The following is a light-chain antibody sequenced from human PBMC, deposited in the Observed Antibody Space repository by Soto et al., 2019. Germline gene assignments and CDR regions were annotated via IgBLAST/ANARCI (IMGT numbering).Light chain of an antibody. CDR2: GAS. CDR1: QSVSSSY. J-gene: IGKJ3*01. Sequence: EIVLTQSPGTLSLSPGERATLSCRASQSVSSSYLAWYQQKPGQAPRLLIYGASSRATGIPDRFSGSGSGTDFTLTISRLEPEDFAVYYCQQYGSSLGFFTFGPGTKVDIK. CDR3: QQYGSSLGFFT. V-gene: IGKV3-20*01.